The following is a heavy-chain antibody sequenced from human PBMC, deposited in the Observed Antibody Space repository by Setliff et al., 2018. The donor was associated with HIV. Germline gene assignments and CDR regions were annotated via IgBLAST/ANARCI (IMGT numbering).Heavy chain of an antibody. Sequence: PSETLSLTCTVSGDSIGYYYWSWIRQPAGRGLEWMGRIHTSGSTNYNPSLTSRVTLSVGTSNNQFSLSLTSVTAADTAVYYCVRSIHGGGSEPFDTWGQGILVTVSS. CDR1: GDSIGYYY. D-gene: IGHD3-10*01. J-gene: IGHJ5*02. V-gene: IGHV4-4*07. CDR2: IHTSGST. CDR3: VRSIHGGGSEPFDT.